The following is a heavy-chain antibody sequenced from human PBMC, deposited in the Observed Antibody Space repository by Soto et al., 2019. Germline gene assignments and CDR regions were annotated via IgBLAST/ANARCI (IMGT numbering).Heavy chain of an antibody. CDR1: GGSISSYN. D-gene: IGHD3-10*01. Sequence: SETLTLTCTASGGSISSYNRSWIRQPPGKGLGWIGYIYYSGSTYYNSSLKIRLTIAVDTSKNQFSLKLISVTAADTAAYYCARDLMVRGSSWQGDFYYYYGMDGWGQGTTVTGSS. CDR2: IYYSGST. CDR3: ARDLMVRGSSWQGDFYYYYGMDG. V-gene: IGHV4-59*12. J-gene: IGHJ6*02.